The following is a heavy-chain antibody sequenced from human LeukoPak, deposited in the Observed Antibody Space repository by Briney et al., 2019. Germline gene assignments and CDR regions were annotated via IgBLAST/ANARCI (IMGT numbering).Heavy chain of an antibody. CDR1: GFTFSTYT. Sequence: PGGSLRLSCAASGFTFSTYTMTWVRQAPGRGLEWVSAISGSGGSTYYVDSVKGRFTISRDNSKNTVYLQMNSLAAEDTAVYYCARHICTGGSCYWFDPWGQGTLVTVSS. CDR2: ISGSGGST. D-gene: IGHD2-15*01. J-gene: IGHJ5*02. V-gene: IGHV3-23*01. CDR3: ARHICTGGSCYWFDP.